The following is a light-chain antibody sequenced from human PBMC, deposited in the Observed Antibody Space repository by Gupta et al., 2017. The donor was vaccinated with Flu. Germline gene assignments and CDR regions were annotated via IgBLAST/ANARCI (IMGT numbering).Light chain of an antibody. CDR2: AAS. CDR1: QSISSY. V-gene: IGKV1-39*01. J-gene: IGKJ1*01. Sequence: PSSLSASVGDRVTITCRASQSISSYLNWYQQKPGKAPKLLIYAASSLQSGVPSRFSGSGSGTDFTLTISSLQPEDFATYYCQQSYSAPPTFGQGTKVEIK. CDR3: QQSYSAPPT.